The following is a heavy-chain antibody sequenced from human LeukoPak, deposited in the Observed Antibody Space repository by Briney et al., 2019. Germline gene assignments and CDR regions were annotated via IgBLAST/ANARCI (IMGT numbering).Heavy chain of an antibody. D-gene: IGHD6-13*01. CDR3: AKRLHSSSWTIDC. CDR2: IRYDGSNK. V-gene: IGHV3-30*02. J-gene: IGHJ4*02. CDR1: GFTFSSYG. Sequence: PGGSLRLSCAASGFTFSSYGMHWVRQAPGKGLEWVAFIRYDGSNKYYADSVKGRFTISRDNSKNTLYLQMNSLRAEDTAVYYCAKRLHSSSWTIDCWGQGTLVTVSS.